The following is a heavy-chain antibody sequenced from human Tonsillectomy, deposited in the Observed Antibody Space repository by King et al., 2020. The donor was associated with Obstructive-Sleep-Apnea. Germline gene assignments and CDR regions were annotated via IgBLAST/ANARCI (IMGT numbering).Heavy chain of an antibody. CDR2: ISYDGNNK. CDR3: ARGGFVSTVVTPGYFDF. J-gene: IGHJ4*02. CDR1: GFTFSLFP. D-gene: IGHD4-23*01. V-gene: IGHV3-30*04. Sequence: VQLGESGGGVVQPGRSLRLSCAASGFTFSLFPLHWVRQAPGKGLDWVTVISYDGNNKYYADSVKGRFTISRDNSKNTLFLQMNSLSAEDTAVYFCARGGFVSTVVTPGYFDFWGQGTLVTVSS.